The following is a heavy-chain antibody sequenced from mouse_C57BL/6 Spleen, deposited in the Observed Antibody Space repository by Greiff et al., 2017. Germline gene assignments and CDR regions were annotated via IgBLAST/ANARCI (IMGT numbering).Heavy chain of an antibody. CDR2: IYWDNYK. J-gene: IGHJ4*01. V-gene: IGHV8-12*01. CDR3: ARRDCAYAMDD. Sequence: QVPLKASGPGLLQPSQTLSLSCSFSGFSLSTSGMGVGWIRQPSGKGLEWLAHIYWDNYKRNNPSLKSLLTISKYTARNQLFLKITSVYTADTATYYCARRDCAYAMDDWGQGTSVTVAS. CDR1: GFSLSTSGMG.